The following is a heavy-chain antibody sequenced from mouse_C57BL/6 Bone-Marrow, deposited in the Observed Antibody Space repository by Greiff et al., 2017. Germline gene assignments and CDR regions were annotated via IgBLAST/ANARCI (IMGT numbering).Heavy chain of an antibody. J-gene: IGHJ3*01. D-gene: IGHD2-1*01. Sequence: VQLQQPGAELVKPGASVKMSCKASGFNFTSDWITWVKQMPGQGLEWIGDIYPGSGSTKYDEKFKSKATLTVATSSSTAYMQLSSLTSEDSAVSCCAGYCDNLSWFAYWGQGTLVTVSA. CDR3: AGYCDNLSWFAY. CDR1: GFNFTSDW. V-gene: IGHV1-55*01. CDR2: IYPGSGST.